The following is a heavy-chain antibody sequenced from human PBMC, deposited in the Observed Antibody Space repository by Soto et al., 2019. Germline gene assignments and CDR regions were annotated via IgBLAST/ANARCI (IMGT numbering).Heavy chain of an antibody. Sequence: GESLKISCKGSGYSFTSYWISWVRQMPWKGLEWMGRIDPSDSYTNYSPSFQGHVTISADKSISTAYLQWSSLKASDTAMYYCARLPVGYSSSVYYYYGMDVWGQGTTVTVSS. D-gene: IGHD6-13*01. CDR3: ARLPVGYSSSVYYYYGMDV. CDR1: GYSFTSYW. J-gene: IGHJ6*02. CDR2: IDPSDSYT. V-gene: IGHV5-10-1*01.